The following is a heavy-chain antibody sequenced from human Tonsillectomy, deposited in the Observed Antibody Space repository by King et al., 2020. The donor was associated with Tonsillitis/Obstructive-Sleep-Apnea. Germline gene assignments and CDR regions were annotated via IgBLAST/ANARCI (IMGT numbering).Heavy chain of an antibody. V-gene: IGHV4-59*01. Sequence: VQLQESGPGLVKPSETLSLTCTVSGGSISSYYWSWIRQPPGKGLEWIGYIYYSGSTNYNPSLKSRVTISVDTCKNQFSLKLSSVTAADTAVYYCARAIEGSWFDPWGQGTLVTVSS. J-gene: IGHJ5*02. D-gene: IGHD3-10*01. CDR2: IYYSGST. CDR1: GGSISSYY. CDR3: ARAIEGSWFDP.